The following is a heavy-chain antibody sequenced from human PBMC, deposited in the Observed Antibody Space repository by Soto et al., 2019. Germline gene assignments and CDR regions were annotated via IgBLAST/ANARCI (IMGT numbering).Heavy chain of an antibody. CDR2: ISGSGGST. CDR3: PGKLSRLDTSDC. J-gene: IGHJ4*02. V-gene: IGHV3-23*01. D-gene: IGHD2-2*01. Sequence: GGSLRLSCAASGFTFSSYAMSWVRQAPGKGLEWVSAISGSGGSTYYADSVKGRFTISRDNSKNTLYLQMNSLRAEDTAVYYCPGKLSRLDTSDCWGQGTLVTVSS. CDR1: GFTFSSYA.